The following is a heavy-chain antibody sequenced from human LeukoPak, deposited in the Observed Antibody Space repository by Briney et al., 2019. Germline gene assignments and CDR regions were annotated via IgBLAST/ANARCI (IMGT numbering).Heavy chain of an antibody. Sequence: PGGSLGLSCAASGFTFSSYSMNWVRQAPGKGLEWVSVIYSGGSTYYADSVKGRFTISRDNSKNTLYLQMNSLRAEDTAVYYCARGDGGGSGYWGQGTLVTVSS. CDR1: GFTFSSYS. V-gene: IGHV3-66*01. CDR2: IYSGGST. D-gene: IGHD2-15*01. CDR3: ARGDGGGSGY. J-gene: IGHJ4*02.